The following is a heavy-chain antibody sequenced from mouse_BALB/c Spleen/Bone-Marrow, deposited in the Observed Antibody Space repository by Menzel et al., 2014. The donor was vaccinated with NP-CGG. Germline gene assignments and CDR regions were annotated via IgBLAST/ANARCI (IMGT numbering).Heavy chain of an antibody. CDR3: AIYYYGSSYAMDY. CDR1: GYTFTDYN. V-gene: IGHV1-18*01. Sequence: VQLQQSGPELVKPGASVKIPCKASGYTFTDYNMDWVKQSHGKSLEWIGDINPNNGGTIYNQKFRGKATLTVDKSSSTAYMELRSLTSEDTAVYYCAIYYYGSSYAMDYWGQGTSVTVSS. D-gene: IGHD1-1*01. J-gene: IGHJ4*01. CDR2: INPNNGGT.